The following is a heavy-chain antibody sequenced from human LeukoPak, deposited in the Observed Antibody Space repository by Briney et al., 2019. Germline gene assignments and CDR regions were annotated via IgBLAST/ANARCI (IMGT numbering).Heavy chain of an antibody. V-gene: IGHV3-23*01. CDR3: AKLSRGLFDY. J-gene: IGHJ4*02. Sequence: SCKASGGTFSSYAMSWVRQAPGKGLEWVSAISGSGGGTYYADSVKGRFTISRDNSKNTLYLQMNSLRAEDTAVYYCAKLSRGLFDYWGQGTLVTVSS. D-gene: IGHD3-10*01. CDR2: ISGSGGGT. CDR1: GGTFSSYA.